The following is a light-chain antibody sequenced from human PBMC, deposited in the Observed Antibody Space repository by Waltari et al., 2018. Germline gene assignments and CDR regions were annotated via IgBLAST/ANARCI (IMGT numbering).Light chain of an antibody. CDR2: KAS. V-gene: IGKV1-5*03. J-gene: IGKJ1*01. CDR3: QQYNIYWT. Sequence: DIQMTQSPSTLSASVGDRVTITCRASQSISSWLAWYQQKQGKAPKLLINKASSLESGVPSRFSGSGSGTECTLTISSPQPDDCATYYCQQYNIYWTFGQGTKVEIK. CDR1: QSISSW.